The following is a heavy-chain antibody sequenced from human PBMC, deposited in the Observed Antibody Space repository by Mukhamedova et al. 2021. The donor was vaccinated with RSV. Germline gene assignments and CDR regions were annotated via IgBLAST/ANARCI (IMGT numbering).Heavy chain of an antibody. V-gene: IGHV3-30*04. CDR2: ISYDGNNK. CDR3: ATEGGRYYGSGNYYFDF. Sequence: SSYAMHWVRQAPGKGLEWVAVISYDGNNKYYADSVKGRFTISRDSSKNTLYLQMNSLRTEDTAVYYCATEGGRYYGSGNYYFDF. J-gene: IGHJ4*01. CDR1: SSYA. D-gene: IGHD3-10*01.